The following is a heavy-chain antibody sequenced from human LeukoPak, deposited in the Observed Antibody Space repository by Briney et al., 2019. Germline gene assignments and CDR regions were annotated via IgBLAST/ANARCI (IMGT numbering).Heavy chain of an antibody. CDR2: IYYSGST. J-gene: IGHJ5*02. CDR1: SGSISSYY. Sequence: SETLSLTCTVSSGSISSYYWSWIRQPPGKGLEWIGYIYYSGSTNYNPSLKSRVTISLDTSKSQFSLKLTSVTAADTAVYYCARAPIPYDRSRTDYRFDPWGQGTLVTVAS. V-gene: IGHV4-59*01. D-gene: IGHD3-16*01. CDR3: ARAPIPYDRSRTDYRFDP.